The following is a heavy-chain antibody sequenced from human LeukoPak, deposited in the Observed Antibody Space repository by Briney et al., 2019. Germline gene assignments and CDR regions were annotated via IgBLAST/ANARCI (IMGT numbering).Heavy chain of an antibody. V-gene: IGHV4-59*11. Sequence: SETLSLTCTVSGGSISSHYWGWIRQPPGKELEWIGYLYYSGSTNSNPSLKSRVTISVDTSKNQFSLKLSSVTAADTAVYYCARGFTNFGAFYFDYWGQGTLVTVSS. CDR1: GGSISSHY. CDR3: ARGFTNFGAFYFDY. J-gene: IGHJ4*02. D-gene: IGHD3-3*01. CDR2: LYYSGST.